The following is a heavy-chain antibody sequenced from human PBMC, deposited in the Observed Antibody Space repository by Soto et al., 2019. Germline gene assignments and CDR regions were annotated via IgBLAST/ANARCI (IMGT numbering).Heavy chain of an antibody. CDR1: GYTFTTSV. CDR3: ARAGGSSWYIADY. Sequence: QVQLVQSGTEVKKPGASVKVSCKASGYTFTTSVLTGVRQAPGQGLDWMGGISAYSGNTNYAQKLQGRVTMTTDTSTNTAYMELKSLRSEDTAVYYCARAGGSSWYIADYWGQGTLVTVSS. J-gene: IGHJ4*02. D-gene: IGHD6-13*01. CDR2: ISAYSGNT. V-gene: IGHV1-18*01.